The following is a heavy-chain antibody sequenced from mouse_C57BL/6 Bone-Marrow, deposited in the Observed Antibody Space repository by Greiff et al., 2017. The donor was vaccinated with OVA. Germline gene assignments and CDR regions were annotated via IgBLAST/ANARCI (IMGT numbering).Heavy chain of an antibody. D-gene: IGHD2-5*01. CDR2: IDPENGDT. V-gene: IGHV14-4*01. Sequence: EVQLQQSGAEPVRPGASVKLSCTASGFNIKDDYMHWVKQRPEQGLEWIGWIDPENGDTEYASKFQGKATITADTSSNTAYLQLSSLTSEDTAVYYCTTWDYSNWFAYWGQGTLVTVSA. CDR3: TTWDYSNWFAY. J-gene: IGHJ3*01. CDR1: GFNIKDDY.